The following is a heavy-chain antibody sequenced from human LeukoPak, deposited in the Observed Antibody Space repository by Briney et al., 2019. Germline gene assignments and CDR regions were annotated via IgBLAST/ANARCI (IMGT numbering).Heavy chain of an antibody. Sequence: PGGSLRLSCAASGFTFSTSWMSWVRQAPGKGLEWVATIKQDGSDKYYVDSVKGRFTISRDDAKNSLFLQMNSLRAEDTATYYCARGEFGDYYYFYMDVWGKGTTVTVSS. CDR2: IKQDGSDK. CDR1: GFTFSTSW. V-gene: IGHV3-7*01. CDR3: ARGEFGDYYYFYMDV. J-gene: IGHJ6*03. D-gene: IGHD2/OR15-2a*01.